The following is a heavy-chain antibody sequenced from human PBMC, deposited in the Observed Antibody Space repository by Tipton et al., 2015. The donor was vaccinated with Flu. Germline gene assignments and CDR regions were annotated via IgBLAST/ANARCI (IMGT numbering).Heavy chain of an antibody. CDR3: ARTQKLGEAALDY. J-gene: IGHJ4*02. CDR1: GGSISSYY. Sequence: TLSLTCTVSGGSISSYYWSWIRQPPGKGLEWIGYIYYSGSTNYNPSLKSRVTISVDTSKNQFSLKLSSVTAVDTAVYYCARTQKLGEAALDYWGQGTLVTVSS. D-gene: IGHD7-27*01. V-gene: IGHV4-59*12. CDR2: IYYSGST.